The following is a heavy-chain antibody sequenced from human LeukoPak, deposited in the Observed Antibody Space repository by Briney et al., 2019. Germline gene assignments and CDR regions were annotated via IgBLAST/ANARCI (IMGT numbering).Heavy chain of an antibody. V-gene: IGHV1-18*04. D-gene: IGHD1-20*01. J-gene: IGHJ5*02. CDR3: ARVNGRFLGFDP. Sequence: ASVKVSCKASGYTFTSYYMHWARQAPGQGLEWMGWISAYNGNTNYAQKLQGRVTMTTDTSTSTAYMELRSLRSDDTAVYYCARVNGRFLGFDPWGQGTLVTVSS. CDR1: GYTFTSYY. CDR2: ISAYNGNT.